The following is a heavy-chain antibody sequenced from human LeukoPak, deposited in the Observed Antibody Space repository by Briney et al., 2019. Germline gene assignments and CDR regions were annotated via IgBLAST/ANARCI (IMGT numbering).Heavy chain of an antibody. CDR2: FYTSGST. Sequence: PSQTLSLTCTVSGGSISSGSYYWSWIRQPAGKGLEWIGCFYTSGSTNYNPSPTSRVTISVDTSKYQFSLKLSSVTAADTAVYYCSRRRPIAAAESFDYWGQGTLVTVSS. J-gene: IGHJ4*02. CDR3: SRRRPIAAAESFDY. V-gene: IGHV4-61*02. D-gene: IGHD6-13*01. CDR1: GGSISSGSYY.